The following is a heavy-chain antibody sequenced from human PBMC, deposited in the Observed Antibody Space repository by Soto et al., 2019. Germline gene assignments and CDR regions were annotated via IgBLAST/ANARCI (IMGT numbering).Heavy chain of an antibody. Sequence: PGGSLRLSCAASGFTFSSYSMNWVRQAPGKGLEWVSSISSSSSYIYYADSVKGRSTISRDNAKNSLYLQMNSLRAEDTAVYYCAGTVWGGPACGGDCWYFDYWGQGTLVTVSS. CDR3: AGTVWGGPACGGDCWYFDY. CDR2: ISSSSSYI. D-gene: IGHD2-21*02. CDR1: GFTFSSYS. J-gene: IGHJ4*02. V-gene: IGHV3-21*01.